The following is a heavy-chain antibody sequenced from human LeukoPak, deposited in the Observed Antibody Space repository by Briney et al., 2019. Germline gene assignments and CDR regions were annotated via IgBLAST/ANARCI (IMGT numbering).Heavy chain of an antibody. CDR2: IKQDGSEK. CDR3: AREDYYDSSGSFDY. J-gene: IGHJ4*02. V-gene: IGHV3-7*01. D-gene: IGHD3-22*01. CDR1: GFTFSSYW. Sequence: GGSLRLSCAASGFTFSSYWMSWVRQAPGKGLEWVANIKQDGSEKYYVDSVKGRFTISRDNAKNSLYLQMNSLRAEDTAVYYCAREDYYDSSGSFDYWGQGTLVTVSS.